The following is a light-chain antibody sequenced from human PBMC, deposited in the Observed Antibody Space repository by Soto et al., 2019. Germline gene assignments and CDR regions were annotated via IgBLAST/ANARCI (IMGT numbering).Light chain of an antibody. V-gene: IGKV3-15*01. CDR1: QGVSGY. CDR2: RAS. CDR3: QQYNTWPIT. Sequence: EVLMTQSPDTLYVSPGDRVTLSCRASQGVSGYLAWYQQKPGQGPRLLVYRASTRTLGIPARFSGSESGTEFTLTISSLQSEDFAVYYCQQYNTWPITFGQGTRLEIK. J-gene: IGKJ5*01.